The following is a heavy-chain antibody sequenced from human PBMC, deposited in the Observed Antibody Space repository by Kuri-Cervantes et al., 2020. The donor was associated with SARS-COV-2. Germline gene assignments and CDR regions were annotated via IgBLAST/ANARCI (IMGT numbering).Heavy chain of an antibody. CDR1: GFTFSSYA. J-gene: IGHJ6*03. CDR3: ANLPAAINNYYYYYMGV. V-gene: IGHV3-23*01. CDR2: ISGSGGST. Sequence: GESLKISCAASGFTFSSYAMHWVRQAPGKGLEWVSAISGSGGSTYYADSVKGRFTISRDNSKNTLYLQMNSLRAEDTAVYYCANLPAAINNYYYYYMGVWGKGTTVTVSS. D-gene: IGHD2-2*02.